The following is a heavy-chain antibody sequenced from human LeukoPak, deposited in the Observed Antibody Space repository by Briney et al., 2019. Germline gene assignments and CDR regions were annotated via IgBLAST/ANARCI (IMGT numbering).Heavy chain of an antibody. D-gene: IGHD3-9*01. CDR1: GGSISSSSYY. CDR3: AGLLRYFDWSLDY. CDR2: IYYSGST. V-gene: IGHV4-39*01. J-gene: IGHJ4*02. Sequence: PSETLSLTCTVSGGSISSSSYYWGWIRQPPGKGLEWIGSIYYSGSTYYNPSLKSRVTISVDTSKNQFSLKLSSVTAADTAVYYCAGLLRYFDWSLDYWGQGTLVTVSS.